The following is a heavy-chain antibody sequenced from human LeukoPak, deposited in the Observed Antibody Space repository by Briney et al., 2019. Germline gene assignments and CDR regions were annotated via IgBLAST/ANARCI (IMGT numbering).Heavy chain of an antibody. D-gene: IGHD6-19*01. V-gene: IGHV3-43D*03. J-gene: IGHJ4*02. Sequence: GGSLRLSCAASGLTFDEYAMHWVRHAPGKGLEEGSLISWDGSSTYYADSVKGRFTISRDNSKSSLYLQMNSLRAEDTALYYCAKEGAVAGRGKNYFDYWGQGTLVTVSS. CDR2: ISWDGSST. CDR1: GLTFDEYA. CDR3: AKEGAVAGRGKNYFDY.